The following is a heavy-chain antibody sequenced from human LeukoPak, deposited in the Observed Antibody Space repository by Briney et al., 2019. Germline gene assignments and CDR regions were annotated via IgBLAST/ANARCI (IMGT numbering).Heavy chain of an antibody. D-gene: IGHD3-10*01. CDR2: IYYSGST. CDR3: ARTGPSLWFGELWFDP. J-gene: IGHJ5*02. Sequence: PSETLSLTCTVSGGSISSYCWSWIRQPPGKGLEWIGYIYYSGSTNYNPSLKSRVTISVDTSKNQFSLKLSSVTAADTAVYYCARTGPSLWFGELWFDPWGQGTLVTVSS. V-gene: IGHV4-59*01. CDR1: GGSISSYC.